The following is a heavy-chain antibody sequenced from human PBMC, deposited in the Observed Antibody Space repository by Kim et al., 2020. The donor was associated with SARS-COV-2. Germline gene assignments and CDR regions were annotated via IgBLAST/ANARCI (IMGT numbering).Heavy chain of an antibody. Sequence: GGSLRLSCAASGFTFSSYGMHWVRQAPGKGLEWVAVIWYDGSNKYYADSVKGRFTISRDNSKNTLYLQMNSLRAEDTAVYYCARRGILTGSYGMDVWGQGTTVTVSS. CDR2: IWYDGSNK. J-gene: IGHJ6*02. V-gene: IGHV3-33*01. CDR3: ARRGILTGSYGMDV. D-gene: IGHD3-9*01. CDR1: GFTFSSYG.